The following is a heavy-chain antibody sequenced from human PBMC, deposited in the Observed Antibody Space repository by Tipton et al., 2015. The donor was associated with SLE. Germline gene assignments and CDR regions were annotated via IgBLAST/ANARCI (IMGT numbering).Heavy chain of an antibody. V-gene: IGHV3-23*01. CDR3: AKDVTYYYDSSGYYPGRDAFDI. Sequence: SLRLSCAASGFTFSSYAMSWVRQAPGKGLEWVSAIGGNGAITYYADSVKGRFTISRDNSKNTLYLQMNSLRAEDTALYYCAKDVTYYYDSSGYYPGRDAFDIWGQGTMVTVSS. CDR2: IGGNGAIT. CDR1: GFTFSSYA. J-gene: IGHJ3*02. D-gene: IGHD3-22*01.